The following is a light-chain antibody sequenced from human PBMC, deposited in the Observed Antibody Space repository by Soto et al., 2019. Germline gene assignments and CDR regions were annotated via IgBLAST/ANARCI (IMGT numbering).Light chain of an antibody. Sequence: QSALTQPPSASGTPGQSVTISCTGTKNDIGVYAFVSWYQHHPGKAPRLIIYEVVQRPSGVPDRFSGSKSGNTASLTVSGLQAAAEAYYCCKSYAGSNPYVFGSGTKLTVL. V-gene: IGLV2-8*01. CDR3: KSYAGSNPYV. CDR2: EVV. CDR1: KNDIGVYAF. J-gene: IGLJ1*01.